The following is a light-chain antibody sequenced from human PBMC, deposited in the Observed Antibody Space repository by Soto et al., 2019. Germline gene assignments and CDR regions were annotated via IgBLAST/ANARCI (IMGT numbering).Light chain of an antibody. CDR2: EVS. CDR3: SSYAGSSVV. V-gene: IGLV2-8*01. J-gene: IGLJ2*01. CDR1: RSDVGGYNY. Sequence: QSALTQPPSASGSPGQSVTISCTGTRSDVGGYNYVSWYQQHPGKAPKLMLYEVSMRPSGVPDRFSGSKSDNTASLTVSGLQAEDEADYYCSSYAGSSVVFGGGTKLTVL.